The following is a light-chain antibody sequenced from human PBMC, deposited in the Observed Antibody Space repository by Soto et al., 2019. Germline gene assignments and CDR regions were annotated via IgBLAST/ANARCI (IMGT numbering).Light chain of an antibody. CDR3: SSYRSSTTFV. V-gene: IGLV2-14*01. CDR1: SSDVGAYNY. CDR2: EVR. Sequence: QSALTQPASVSGSPGQSITISCTGTSSDVGAYNYVSWYQQYPGKAPKVIIFEVRKRPSGGSKRLSGSTSGETASLTISGLQAEDEAAYYCSSYRSSTTFVFGTGTKLTVL. J-gene: IGLJ1*01.